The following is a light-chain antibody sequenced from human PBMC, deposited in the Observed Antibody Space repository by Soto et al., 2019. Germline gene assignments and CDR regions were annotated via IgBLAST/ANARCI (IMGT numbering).Light chain of an antibody. J-gene: IGLJ2*01. CDR3: QSYDSRLSGVL. CDR2: GNT. Sequence: QSVLAQPASVSGAPGQRVTISCTGSSSNIGANYGVHWYQQLPGSAPKLLIYGNTNRASGVPDRFSGSKSGTSASLAISGLQAEDEADYYCQSYDSRLSGVLFGGGTKLTVL. CDR1: SSNIGANYG. V-gene: IGLV1-40*01.